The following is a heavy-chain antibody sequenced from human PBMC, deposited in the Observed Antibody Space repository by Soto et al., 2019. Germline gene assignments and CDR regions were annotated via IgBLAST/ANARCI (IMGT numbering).Heavy chain of an antibody. J-gene: IGHJ4*02. CDR2: IDPSDSYT. Sequence: ESLKISCKGSGYSFTSYWISWVRQMPGKGLEWMGRIDPSDSYTNYSPSFQGHVTISADKSIRTAHLQWTSLKDSDTAMYYCARLDSSGYHLVDYWGQGTLVTVSS. V-gene: IGHV5-10-1*01. CDR3: ARLDSSGYHLVDY. D-gene: IGHD3-22*01. CDR1: GYSFTSYW.